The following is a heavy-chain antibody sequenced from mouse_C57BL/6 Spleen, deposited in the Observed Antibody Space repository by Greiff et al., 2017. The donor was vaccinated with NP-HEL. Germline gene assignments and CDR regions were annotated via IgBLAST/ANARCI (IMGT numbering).Heavy chain of an antibody. CDR2: ISSGSSTI. J-gene: IGHJ2*01. CDR3: ATLYGYDGDFDY. CDR1: GFTFSDYG. Sequence: EVQGVESGGGLVKPGGSLKLSCAASGFTFSDYGMHWVRQAPEKGLEWVAYISSGSSTIYYAETVKGRFTISRDNAKNTLFLQMTSLRSEDTAMYYCATLYGYDGDFDYWGQGTTLTVSS. D-gene: IGHD2-2*01. V-gene: IGHV5-17*01.